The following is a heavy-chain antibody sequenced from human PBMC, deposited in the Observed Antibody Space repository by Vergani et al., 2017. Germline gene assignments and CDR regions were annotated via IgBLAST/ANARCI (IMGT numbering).Heavy chain of an antibody. V-gene: IGHV3-23*01. J-gene: IGHJ2*01. Sequence: EVQLLESGGGLVQPGGSLRLSCAASGFTFSSYAMSWVRRVPGKGLEWVSGISGSGGNTYYANSVKGRFTISRDNAKNSLYLQMNSLRAEDTALYYCVKDIAASGNYWYFDLWGRGTLVTVSS. CDR3: VKDIAASGNYWYFDL. CDR1: GFTFSSYA. CDR2: ISGSGGNT. D-gene: IGHD6-13*01.